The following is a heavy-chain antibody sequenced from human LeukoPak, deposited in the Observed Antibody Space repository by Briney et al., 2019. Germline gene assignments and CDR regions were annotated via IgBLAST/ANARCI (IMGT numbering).Heavy chain of an antibody. J-gene: IGHJ4*02. CDR2: ISTDGSRT. D-gene: IGHD4-17*01. Sequence: GGSLRLSCAASGFTFNNYWIHWVRQTPGKGLVWISAISTDGSRTRYADSVKGRITISRDNAKNTVYLQMNNLRGEDTALYYCTRDRTMVTLFDYWGQGTLVTVSS. CDR1: GFTFNNYW. CDR3: TRDRTMVTLFDY. V-gene: IGHV3-74*01.